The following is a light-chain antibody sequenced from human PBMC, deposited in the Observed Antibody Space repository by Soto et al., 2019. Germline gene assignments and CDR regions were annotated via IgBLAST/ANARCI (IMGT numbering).Light chain of an antibody. J-gene: IGKJ1*01. Sequence: EIVLTQSPGTLSLSPGERATLSCRTSQSLGSGYLAWYQQKPGQAPRILIYAASTRATGIPDRFSGSGSGTDFSLTISSLEPEDFAVYYCQQYDTSPRTFGQGTKVDIK. CDR2: AAS. CDR1: QSLGSGY. CDR3: QQYDTSPRT. V-gene: IGKV3-20*01.